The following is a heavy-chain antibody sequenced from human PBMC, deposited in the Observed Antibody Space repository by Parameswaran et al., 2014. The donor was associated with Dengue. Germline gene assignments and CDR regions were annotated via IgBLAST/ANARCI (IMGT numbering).Heavy chain of an antibody. CDR2: INSANGDS. J-gene: IGHJ4*02. V-gene: IGHV1-3*01. Sequence: WVRQAPGQRLEWMGWINSANGDSKCSQEFQGRLTISRDASASTTYMELSSLRSEDTAVYYCARAPYNTGWKFDYWGQGTLVTVSS. CDR3: ARAPYNTGWKFDY. D-gene: IGHD6-19*01.